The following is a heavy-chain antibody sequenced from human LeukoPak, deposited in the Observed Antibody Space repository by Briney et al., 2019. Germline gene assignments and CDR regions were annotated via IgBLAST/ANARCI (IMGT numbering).Heavy chain of an antibody. CDR2: ISGSGGGT. J-gene: IGHJ6*02. Sequence: GRSLRLSCAASGFTFNSYAMHWVRQAPGKGLEWVSAISGSGGGTYYADSVKGRFTISRDNSKNTLYLQMNSLRAEDTTVYYCAKGMLSWPDGNYYYGMDVWGQGTTVTVSS. CDR3: AKGMLSWPDGNYYYGMDV. CDR1: GFTFNSYA. V-gene: IGHV3-23*01. D-gene: IGHD2-8*01.